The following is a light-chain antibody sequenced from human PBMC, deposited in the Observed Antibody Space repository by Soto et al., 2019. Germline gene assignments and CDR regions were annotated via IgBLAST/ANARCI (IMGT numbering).Light chain of an antibody. CDR1: SSNIGSNS. Sequence: QSVLTQPPSASGTPGQRVTISCSRSSSNIGSNSVNWYQQLPGTAPKLLMCSSNQRPSGVPDRFSGSKSGTSASLAISGLQSEDEADYYCAAWDDSLNGVVFGGGTKVTVL. V-gene: IGLV1-44*01. J-gene: IGLJ2*01. CDR2: SSN. CDR3: AAWDDSLNGVV.